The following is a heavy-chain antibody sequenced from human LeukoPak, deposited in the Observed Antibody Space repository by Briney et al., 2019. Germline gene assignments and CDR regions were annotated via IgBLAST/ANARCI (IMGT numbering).Heavy chain of an antibody. CDR2: ISWNSGSI. CDR1: GFTFDDYA. J-gene: IGHJ4*02. D-gene: IGHD6-13*01. V-gene: IGHV3-9*01. Sequence: GGSLRLSCAASGFTFDDYAMHWVRQAPGKGLEWVSGISWNSGSIGYADSVKGRFTISRDNAKNSLYLQMNSLRAEDTALYYCAKYYSSIAAAGHFDYWGQGTLVTVSS. CDR3: AKYYSSIAAAGHFDY.